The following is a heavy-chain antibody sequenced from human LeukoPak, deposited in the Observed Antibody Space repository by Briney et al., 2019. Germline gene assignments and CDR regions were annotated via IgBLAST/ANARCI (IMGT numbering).Heavy chain of an antibody. V-gene: IGHV4-59*01. J-gene: IGHJ3*02. CDR2: MYYSGST. CDR3: ARADRYCSRTTCYIGAFDM. D-gene: IGHD2-2*02. Sequence: SETLSLTCAVYGGSFSGYYWSWIRQPPGKGLEWIGYMYYSGSTNYNPSLKSRVTMSVDTSKNQFSLKLSSVTAADTAVYYCARADRYCSRTTCYIGAFDMWGQGTMVTVSS. CDR1: GGSFSGYY.